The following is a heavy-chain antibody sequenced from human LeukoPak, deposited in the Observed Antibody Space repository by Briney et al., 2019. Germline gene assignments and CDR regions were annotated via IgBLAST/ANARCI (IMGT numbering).Heavy chain of an antibody. CDR1: GFTFSSYE. CDR3: AREVRMVRGVYFDY. V-gene: IGHV3-48*03. D-gene: IGHD3-10*01. CDR2: ISSSGSI. Sequence: GGSLRLSCAASGFTFSSYEMNWVRQAPGKGLEWVSYISSSGSIYYADSVKGRFTISRDNAKNSLYLQMNSLRAEDTAVYYCAREVRMVRGVYFDYWGQGTLVIVSS. J-gene: IGHJ4*02.